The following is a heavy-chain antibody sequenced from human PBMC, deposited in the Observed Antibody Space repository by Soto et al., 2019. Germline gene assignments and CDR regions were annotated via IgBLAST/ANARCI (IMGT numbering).Heavy chain of an antibody. Sequence: GVLRHSWAASGFSFTSYTFTLVRPPPRKWLQVASAMTATGASTSCQNFLMSRFTISRNSSKNKLEQQMNSLRDEDTAVYYCASGDTSMFTDYYAMAVWGQGTTVTVSS. CDR1: GFSFTSYT. CDR2: MTATGAST. D-gene: IGHD3-10*02. J-gene: IGHJ6*02. CDR3: ASGDTSMFTDYYAMAV. V-gene: IGHV3-23*01.